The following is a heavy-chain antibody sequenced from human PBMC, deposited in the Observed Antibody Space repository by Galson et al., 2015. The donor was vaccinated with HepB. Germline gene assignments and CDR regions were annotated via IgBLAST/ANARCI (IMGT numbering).Heavy chain of an antibody. CDR2: ISYDGSNK. CDR1: GFTFSSYA. Sequence: PRLSCAASGFTFSSYAMHWVRQAPGKGLEWVAVISYDGSNKYYADSVKGRFTISRDNSKNTLYLQMNSLRAEDTAVYYCASGYSSGWCFDYWGQGTLVTVSS. D-gene: IGHD6-19*01. V-gene: IGHV3-30-3*01. CDR3: ASGYSSGWCFDY. J-gene: IGHJ4*02.